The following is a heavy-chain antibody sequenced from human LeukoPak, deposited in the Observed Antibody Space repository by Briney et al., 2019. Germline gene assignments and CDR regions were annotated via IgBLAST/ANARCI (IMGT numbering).Heavy chain of an antibody. J-gene: IGHJ4*02. CDR2: ISSSSSTI. CDR1: GFTFSSYS. CDR3: ARDRGGVN. Sequence: GGSLRLSCAASGFTFSSYSMNWVRRAPGKGLEWVSYISSSSSTIYYADSVKGRFTISRDNAKNSLYLQMNSLRAEDTAVYYCARDRGGVNWGQGTLVTVSS. D-gene: IGHD2-8*02. V-gene: IGHV3-48*01.